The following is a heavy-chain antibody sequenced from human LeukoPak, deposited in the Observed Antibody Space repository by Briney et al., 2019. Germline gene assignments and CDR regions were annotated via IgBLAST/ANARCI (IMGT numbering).Heavy chain of an antibody. Sequence: GGSLRLSCAAPGFTFSNYPMNWVRQAPGKGLEWVSYIGSGGSPIYYADSVRGRFSISRDNAKNSLYLQMSSLRAEDTAVYYCARVRYKSGYIFDYWGQGALVTVSS. J-gene: IGHJ4*02. CDR3: ARVRYKSGYIFDY. CDR2: IGSGGSPI. CDR1: GFTFSNYP. D-gene: IGHD3-9*01. V-gene: IGHV3-48*03.